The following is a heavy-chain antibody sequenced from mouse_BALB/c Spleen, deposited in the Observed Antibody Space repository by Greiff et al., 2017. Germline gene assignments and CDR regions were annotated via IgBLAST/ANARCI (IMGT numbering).Heavy chain of an antibody. CDR2: INSNGGST. CDR3: ARDTNYYGSRPFAY. V-gene: IGHV5-6-3*01. CDR1: GFTFSSYG. Sequence: EVQVVESGGGLVQPGGSLKLSCAASGFTFSSYGMSWVRQTPDKRLELVATINSNGGSTYYPDSVKGRFTISRDNAKNTLYLQMSSLKSEDTAMYYCARDTNYYGSRPFAYWGQGTLVTVSA. J-gene: IGHJ3*01. D-gene: IGHD1-1*01.